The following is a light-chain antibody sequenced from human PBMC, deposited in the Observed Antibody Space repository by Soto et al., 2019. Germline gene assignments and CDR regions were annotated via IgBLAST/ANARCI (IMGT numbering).Light chain of an antibody. CDR3: QHSYSSPFN. Sequence: DIQMTQSPSSLSASVGDRVTITCRASQSISSYLNWYQQKPGKAPNLLIYAASSLQSGVPSKFSGSGSGTDFTVTISSLQTEDFATYYCQHSYSSPFNFGPGTKVDI. V-gene: IGKV1-39*01. CDR2: AAS. CDR1: QSISSY. J-gene: IGKJ3*01.